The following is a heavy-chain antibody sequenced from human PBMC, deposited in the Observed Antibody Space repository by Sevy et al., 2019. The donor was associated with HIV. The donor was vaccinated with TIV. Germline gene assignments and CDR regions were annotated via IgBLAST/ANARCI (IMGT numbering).Heavy chain of an antibody. CDR1: GYTFTSYR. D-gene: IGHD2-15*01. CDR3: ARAFCSGGSCYSLAF. Sequence: ASVKVSCEASGYTFTSYRIYWVRQAPGQGIEWMGWISPLNGDTNYAQKFQGRVTMITDTSTSTAYMELRSLRSDDTAVYFCARAFCSGGSCYSLAFWGQGALVTVSS. V-gene: IGHV1-18*01. CDR2: ISPLNGDT. J-gene: IGHJ4*02.